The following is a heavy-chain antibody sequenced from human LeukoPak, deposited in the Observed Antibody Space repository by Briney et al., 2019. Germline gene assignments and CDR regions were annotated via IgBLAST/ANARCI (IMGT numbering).Heavy chain of an antibody. V-gene: IGHV3-74*01. D-gene: IGHD3-22*01. J-gene: IGHJ3*02. CDR3: ARVIVVSEAFDI. CDR2: INSDGSRT. Sequence: GGSLRLSCAASGFTFSSYWMHWVRQAPGKGLVWVSRINSDGSRTSYADSVKGRFTISRDNAKNTLYLQMNSLRAEDTAVYYCARVIVVSEAFDIWGQGTMVTVSS. CDR1: GFTFSSYW.